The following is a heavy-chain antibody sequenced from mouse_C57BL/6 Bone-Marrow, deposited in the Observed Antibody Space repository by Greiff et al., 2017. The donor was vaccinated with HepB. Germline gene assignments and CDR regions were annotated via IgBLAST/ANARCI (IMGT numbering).Heavy chain of an antibody. CDR1: GFSLTSYG. D-gene: IGHD3-3*01. CDR3: ARNVLSTRGGAMDY. V-gene: IGHV2-2*01. Sequence: QVQLQQSGPGLVQPSQSLSITCTVSGFSLTSYGVHWVRQSPGKGLEWLGVIWSGGSTDYNAAFITRLSISKDNSKSHVFFKMNSLQADDTAIYYCARNVLSTRGGAMDYWGQGTSVTVSS. CDR2: IWSGGST. J-gene: IGHJ4*01.